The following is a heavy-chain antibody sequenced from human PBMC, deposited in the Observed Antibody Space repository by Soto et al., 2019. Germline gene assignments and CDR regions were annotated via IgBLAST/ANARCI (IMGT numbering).Heavy chain of an antibody. CDR1: GYTFASYG. CDR3: ARVAVAGFWYFDY. D-gene: IGHD6-19*01. Sequence: VASVKVSCKASGYTFASYGISWVRQAPGQGLEYMGWIDSNNGNTDYVQKFQGRVTMTTDTSTTTTYMELRGLRSDDTALYYCARVAVAGFWYFDYWGQGTMVTVSS. V-gene: IGHV1-18*04. J-gene: IGHJ4*02. CDR2: IDSNNGNT.